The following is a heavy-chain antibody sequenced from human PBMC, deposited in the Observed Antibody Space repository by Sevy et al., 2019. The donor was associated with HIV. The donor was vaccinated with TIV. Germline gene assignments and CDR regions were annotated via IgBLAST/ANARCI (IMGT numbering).Heavy chain of an antibody. D-gene: IGHD5-12*01. CDR1: GFTFSSYS. V-gene: IGHV3-48*01. CDR3: AGEGGYTDQGMDV. Sequence: GGSLRLSCVASGFTFSSYSMNWVRQAPGKGLECLSYIDSRSYNINYADSVKGRFTVSRDNAKNSRYVQMNSLRGEDTAVYYCAGEGGYTDQGMDVWGQGTTVTVSS. J-gene: IGHJ6*02. CDR2: IDSRSYNI.